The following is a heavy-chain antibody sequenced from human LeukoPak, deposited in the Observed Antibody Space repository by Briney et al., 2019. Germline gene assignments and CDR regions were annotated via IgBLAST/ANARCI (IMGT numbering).Heavy chain of an antibody. CDR2: ISSSGSTI. J-gene: IGHJ4*02. CDR1: GFTFSDSY. V-gene: IGHV3-11*01. Sequence: AGGSLRLSCAASGFTFSDSYMSWIRRAPGKGLEYISYISSSGSTIYYADSVKGRFTLSRDNAKNSLSLEMNSLRAEDTAVYYCARGKYSFDYWGQGTLVTVSS. CDR3: ARGKYSFDY.